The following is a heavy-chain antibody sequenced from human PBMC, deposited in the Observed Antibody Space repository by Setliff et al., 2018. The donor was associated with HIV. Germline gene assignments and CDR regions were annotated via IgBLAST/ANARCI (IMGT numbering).Heavy chain of an antibody. CDR1: GYTFSDYF. CDR2: IHPNRGGT. V-gene: IGHV1-2*02. J-gene: IGHJ6*03. CDR3: ATARRDYYDRGRRSHYYIDV. D-gene: IGHD3-22*01. Sequence: GASVKVSCKASGYTFSDYFIHWVRQAPGQGLEWMGWIHPNRGGTNYAQKFQGRVTMTRDTSITTAYMELSRLSSDDTAVYYCATARRDYYDRGRRSHYYIDVWGKGTTVTVSS.